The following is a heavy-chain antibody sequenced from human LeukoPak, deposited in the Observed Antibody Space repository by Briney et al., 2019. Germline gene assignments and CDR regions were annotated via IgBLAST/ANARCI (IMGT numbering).Heavy chain of an antibody. J-gene: IGHJ4*02. CDR1: GFTFSSYW. D-gene: IGHD5-18*01. CDR2: IKQDGSEK. V-gene: IGHV3-7*01. Sequence: GGSLRLSCAASGFTFSSYWMSWVRQAPGKGLEWVANIKQDGSEKYYVDSVKGRFTISRDNAKNSLYLQMNSLRAEDTAVYYCAKDGYSYGYPFDYWGQGTLVTVSS. CDR3: AKDGYSYGYPFDY.